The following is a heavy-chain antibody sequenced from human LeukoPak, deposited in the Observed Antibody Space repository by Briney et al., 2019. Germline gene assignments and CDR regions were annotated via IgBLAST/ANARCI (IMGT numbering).Heavy chain of an antibody. Sequence: ASVKVSCKASGYTFTGYYMHWVRQAPGQGLEWMGWINPNSGGTNYAQKFQGRVTMTRDTSISTAYMELSRLRSDDTAVYYCARDRAWNYYXSSGYRXXXDYWGQGTLXTVSS. CDR2: INPNSGGT. J-gene: IGHJ4*02. CDR3: ARDRAWNYYXSSGYRXXXDY. V-gene: IGHV1-2*02. CDR1: GYTFTGYY. D-gene: IGHD3-22*01.